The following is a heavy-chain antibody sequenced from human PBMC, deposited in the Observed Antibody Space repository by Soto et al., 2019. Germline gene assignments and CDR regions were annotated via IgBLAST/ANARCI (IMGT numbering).Heavy chain of an antibody. D-gene: IGHD3-10*01. Sequence: GGSLRLSCSVSGFTFSNYAMHWVRQAPGKGLEYVSGITSEGDRTWHADSVKDRFTISRDNSKNTLFLQMNSLRVEDTAIYYCAKKVNSGPGSQYFDYWGQGTLVTVSS. CDR3: AKKVNSGPGSQYFDY. CDR2: ITSEGDRT. J-gene: IGHJ4*02. CDR1: GFTFSNYA. V-gene: IGHV3-64D*06.